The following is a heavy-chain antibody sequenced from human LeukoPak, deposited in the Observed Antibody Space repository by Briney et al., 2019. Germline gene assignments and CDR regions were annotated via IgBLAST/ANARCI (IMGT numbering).Heavy chain of an antibody. CDR1: GSTFSSYG. CDR3: AKDPSLRYYYGSGSLYNWFDP. J-gene: IGHJ5*02. CDR2: IRYDGSNK. Sequence: GGSLRLSCAASGSTFSSYGMHWVRQAPGKGLEWEAFIRYDGSNKYYADPVKGRFTISRDNSKNTLYLQMNSLRAEDTAVYYCAKDPSLRYYYGSGSLYNWFDPWGQGTLVTVSS. V-gene: IGHV3-30*02. D-gene: IGHD3-10*01.